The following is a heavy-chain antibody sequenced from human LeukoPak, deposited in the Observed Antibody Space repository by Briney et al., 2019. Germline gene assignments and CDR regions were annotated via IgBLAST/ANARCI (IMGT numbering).Heavy chain of an antibody. V-gene: IGHV4-39*01. CDR2: MYYGGST. CDR3: ARPRYTSGSFYDY. Sequence: SETLSLTCAVSGDSISRNNYYCGWIRQPPRKWLEWIGCMYYGGSTYYNPSLKSRGTISADTSKNQFSLKLISVTAADTAVYYCARPRYTSGSFYDYWGQGILVTVSS. D-gene: IGHD6-19*01. J-gene: IGHJ4*02. CDR1: GDSISRNNYY.